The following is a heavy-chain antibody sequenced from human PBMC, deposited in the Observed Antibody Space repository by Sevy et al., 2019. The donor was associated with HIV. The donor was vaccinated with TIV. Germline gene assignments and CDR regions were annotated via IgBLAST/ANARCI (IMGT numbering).Heavy chain of an antibody. J-gene: IGHJ6*02. CDR3: TTDPIIVLLVTDGMDV. CDR1: GFTFTYAW. D-gene: IGHD2-8*02. CDR2: IKSKADGGTT. Sequence: GVSLRLSCAASGFTFTYAWMSWVRQAPGKGLEWVGRIKSKADGGTTDYAAPVKGRFTISRDDSKNTLYLQMNSLKTDETAVYYCTTDPIIVLLVTDGMDVWGQGTTVTVSS. V-gene: IGHV3-15*01.